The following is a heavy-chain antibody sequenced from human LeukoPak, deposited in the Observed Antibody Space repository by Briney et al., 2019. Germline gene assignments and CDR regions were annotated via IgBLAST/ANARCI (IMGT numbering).Heavy chain of an antibody. V-gene: IGHV4-38-2*02. D-gene: IGHD2-15*01. Sequence: TSETLSFTCTVSGYSISSGYYWGWIRQPPGKGLEWIGSIYHSGSTYYNPSLKSRVTISVDTSKNQFSLKLSSVTAADTAVYYCAREGEDCSGGSCYHYYFDYWGQGTLVTVSS. J-gene: IGHJ4*02. CDR2: IYHSGST. CDR3: AREGEDCSGGSCYHYYFDY. CDR1: GYSISSGYY.